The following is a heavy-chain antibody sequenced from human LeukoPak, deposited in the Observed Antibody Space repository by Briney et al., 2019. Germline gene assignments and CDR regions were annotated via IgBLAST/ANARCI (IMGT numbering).Heavy chain of an antibody. D-gene: IGHD3-3*01. V-gene: IGHV1-18*01. J-gene: IGHJ4*02. CDR1: GYTFTSYG. CDR3: ARDEARRVYDFWGGYSYTNHFDY. Sequence: ASVKVSCKASGYTFTSYGISWVRQAPGQGLEWMGWISAYNGNTNYAQKLQGRVTMTTDTSTSTAYMELRSLRSDDTAVYYCARDEARRVYDFWGGYSYTNHFDYWGQGTLVTVSS. CDR2: ISAYNGNT.